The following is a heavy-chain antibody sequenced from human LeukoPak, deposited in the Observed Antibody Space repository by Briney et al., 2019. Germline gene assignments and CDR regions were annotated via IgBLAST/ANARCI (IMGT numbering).Heavy chain of an antibody. CDR2: IYYSGST. CDR1: GGSISSGGYY. V-gene: IGHV4-31*03. J-gene: IGHJ6*03. Sequence: SETLSLTCTVSGGSISSGGYYWSWIRQHPGKGLEWIGYIYYSGSTYYNPSLKSRVTISVDTSKNQFSLKLSSVTAGDTAVYYCPRDAVYSNPSIDSYYYYMDVWGKGTTVIVSS. D-gene: IGHD4-11*01. CDR3: PRDAVYSNPSIDSYYYYMDV.